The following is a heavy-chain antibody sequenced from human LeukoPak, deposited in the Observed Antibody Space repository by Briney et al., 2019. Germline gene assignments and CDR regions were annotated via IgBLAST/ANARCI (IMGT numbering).Heavy chain of an antibody. V-gene: IGHV3-30*01. Sequence: GGSLRLSCAASGFTFSSYAMHWVRQAPGKGLEWVAVISYDGSNKYYADSVKGRFTISRDNSKNTLYLQMNSLRAEDTAVYYCARGTHITVDYFDYWGRGTLVTVSS. CDR1: GFTFSSYA. J-gene: IGHJ4*02. D-gene: IGHD4-23*01. CDR3: ARGTHITVDYFDY. CDR2: ISYDGSNK.